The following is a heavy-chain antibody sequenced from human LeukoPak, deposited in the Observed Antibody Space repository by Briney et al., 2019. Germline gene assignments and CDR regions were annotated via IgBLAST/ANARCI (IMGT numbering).Heavy chain of an antibody. J-gene: IGHJ4*02. CDR1: TFVFSVSS. V-gene: IGHV3-21*01. CDR3: AADSEFDIPASFDL. CDR2: ISRGGNAK. Sequence: GGSLRLSCAASTFVFSVSSMNWVRQAPGKGLEWVSSISRGGNAKHYADSVKGRFTISRDNAKNSLYLQMDSLRVEDTAVYFCAADSEFDIPASFDLGGQGTLVTVSS. D-gene: IGHD2-21*01.